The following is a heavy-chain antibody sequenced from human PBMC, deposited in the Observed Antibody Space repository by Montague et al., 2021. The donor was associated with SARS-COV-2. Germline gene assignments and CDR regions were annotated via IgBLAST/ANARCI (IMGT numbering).Heavy chain of an antibody. D-gene: IGHD3-22*01. CDR2: IYYTGTI. J-gene: IGHJ3*02. CDR3: ARVQGITMIVVVIGAFDI. Sequence: SETLSLTCSVSGGSISITDRYWGWIRQPPGKGLEFIGTIYYTGTIYYNPSLKSRVTISRDTSKNQFSLKLSSVTAADTAVYYCARVQGITMIVVVIGAFDIWGQGTMVTVSS. CDR1: GGSISITDRY. V-gene: IGHV4-39*07.